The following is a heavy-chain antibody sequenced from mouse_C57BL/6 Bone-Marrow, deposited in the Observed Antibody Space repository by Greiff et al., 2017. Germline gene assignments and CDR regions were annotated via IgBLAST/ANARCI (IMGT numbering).Heavy chain of an antibody. CDR1: GYTFTAPT. D-gene: IGHD1-1*01. J-gene: IGHJ1*03. CDR3: ARRYYYGSSYCYWYFDV. V-gene: IGHV1-78*01. CDR2: IYPRDGSP. Sequence: VQLQQSDAELVKPGASVKISCKVSGYTFTAPTLHFMHHSPEPVLAWIGYIYPRDGSPTSNEKFKGKATLTADKSSSTAYMQLNSLTSEDSAVYFCARRYYYGSSYCYWYFDVWGTGTTVTVSS.